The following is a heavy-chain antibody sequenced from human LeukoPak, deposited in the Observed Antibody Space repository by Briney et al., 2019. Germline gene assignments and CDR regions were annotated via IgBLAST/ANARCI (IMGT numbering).Heavy chain of an antibody. D-gene: IGHD3-22*01. J-gene: IGHJ4*02. CDR2: IIPIFGTA. CDR1: GFTFSSYA. CDR3: AAGDGSSGYYYGSY. Sequence: GGSLRLSCAASGFTFSSYAMSWVRQAPGKGLEWMGGIIPIFGTANYAQKFQGRVTITTDESTSTAYMELSSLRSEDTAVYYCAAGDGSSGYYYGSYWGQGTLVTVSS. V-gene: IGHV1-69*05.